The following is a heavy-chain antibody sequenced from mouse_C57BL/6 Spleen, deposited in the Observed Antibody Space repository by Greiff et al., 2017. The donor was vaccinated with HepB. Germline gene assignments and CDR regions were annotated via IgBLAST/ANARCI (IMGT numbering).Heavy chain of an antibody. CDR1: GYTFTDYE. Sequence: QVQLQQSGAELVRPGASVTLSCKASGYTFTDYEMHWVKQTPVHGLEWIGAIDPETGGTAYNQKFKGKAILTPDKSSSTAYMELRSLTSEDSAVYYCTRYPSFAYWGQGTLVTVSA. CDR3: TRYPSFAY. J-gene: IGHJ3*01. V-gene: IGHV1-15*01. CDR2: IDPETGGT.